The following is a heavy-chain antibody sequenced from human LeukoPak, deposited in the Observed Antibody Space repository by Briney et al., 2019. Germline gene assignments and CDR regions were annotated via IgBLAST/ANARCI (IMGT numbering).Heavy chain of an antibody. V-gene: IGHV3-33*01. CDR2: TWYDGSNK. CDR3: ARDRRPYSSGWTSLDY. CDR1: GFTFSSYG. J-gene: IGHJ4*02. Sequence: PGGSLRLSCAASGFTFSSYGMHWVRQAPGKGLEWVAVTWYDGSNKYYADSVKGRFTISRDNSKNTLYLQMNSLRAEDTAVYYCARDRRPYSSGWTSLDYWGQGTLVTVSS. D-gene: IGHD6-19*01.